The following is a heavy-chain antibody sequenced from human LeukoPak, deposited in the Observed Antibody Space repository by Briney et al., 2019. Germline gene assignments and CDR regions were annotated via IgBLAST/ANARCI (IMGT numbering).Heavy chain of an antibody. CDR1: GGSISTDGYY. J-gene: IGHJ4*02. CDR3: ARAKSWELILDY. V-gene: IGHV4-31*03. D-gene: IGHD1-26*01. CDR2: IYYSGST. Sequence: SETLSLTCTVSGGSISTDGYYWSWIRQHPGKGLEWIGYIYYSGSTYYSPSLKSRVTISVDTSKNQFSLKLSSVTAADTAVYYCARAKSWELILDYWGQGTLVTVSS.